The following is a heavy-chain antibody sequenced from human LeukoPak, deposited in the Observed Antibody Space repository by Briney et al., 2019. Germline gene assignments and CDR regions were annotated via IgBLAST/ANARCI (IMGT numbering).Heavy chain of an antibody. V-gene: IGHV3-23*01. CDR3: AKDQSDYLYAFDI. CDR2: ISGSGGST. D-gene: IGHD5-12*01. CDR1: GFTFSSYG. Sequence: GGSLRLSCAASGFTFSSYGMSWVRQAPGKGLEWVSAISGSGGSTYYADSVKGRFTISRDNSKNTLYLQMNSLRAEDTAVYYCAKDQSDYLYAFDIWGQGTMVTVSS. J-gene: IGHJ3*02.